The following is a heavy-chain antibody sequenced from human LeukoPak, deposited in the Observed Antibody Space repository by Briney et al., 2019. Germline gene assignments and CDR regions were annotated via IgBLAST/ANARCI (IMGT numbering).Heavy chain of an antibody. CDR1: GGSISSSNW. V-gene: IGHV4-4*02. Sequence: SGTLSLTCAVSGGSISSSNWWSWVRQPPGKGLEWIGEIYHSGSTNYNPSLKSRVTISVDTSKNQFSLKLSSVTAADTAVYYCARDRGDGYDYFWDYWGQGTLVTVSS. CDR3: ARDRGDGYDYFWDY. D-gene: IGHD5-12*01. CDR2: IYHSGST. J-gene: IGHJ4*02.